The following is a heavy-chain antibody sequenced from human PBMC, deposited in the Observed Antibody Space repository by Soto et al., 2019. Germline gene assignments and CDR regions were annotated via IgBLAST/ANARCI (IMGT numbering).Heavy chain of an antibody. CDR3: ARGRRDCSGGSCYSTAFYYFDY. CDR2: IYSGGST. Sequence: GGSLRLSCAASGFTVSSNYMSWVRQAPGKGLEWVSVIYSGGSTYYADSVKGRFTISRHNSKNTLYLQMNSLRAEDTAVYYCARGRRDCSGGSCYSTAFYYFDYWGQGTLVTVSS. V-gene: IGHV3-53*04. CDR1: GFTVSSNY. J-gene: IGHJ4*02. D-gene: IGHD2-15*01.